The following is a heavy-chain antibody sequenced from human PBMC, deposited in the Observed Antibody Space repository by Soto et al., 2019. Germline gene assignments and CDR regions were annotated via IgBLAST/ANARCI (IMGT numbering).Heavy chain of an antibody. J-gene: IGHJ4*02. D-gene: IGHD3-10*01. CDR2: ISGSGGST. CDR3: ANGPMVRGVPFDY. CDR1: GLTFSSYA. V-gene: IGHV3-23*01. Sequence: EVQLLESGGGLVQPGGSLRLPCAASGLTFSSYAMSWVPQAPGKGLEWVSAISGSGGSTNYADSVKGRFTISRDNSKNTLYLQMNSLRAEDTAVYYCANGPMVRGVPFDYWGQGTLVTVSS.